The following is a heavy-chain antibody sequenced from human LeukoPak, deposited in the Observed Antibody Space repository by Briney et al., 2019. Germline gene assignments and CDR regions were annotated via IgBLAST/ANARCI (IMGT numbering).Heavy chain of an antibody. D-gene: IGHD6-19*01. J-gene: IGHJ4*02. V-gene: IGHV4-39*07. Sequence: PSETLSLTCTVSGGSISSSSYYWGWIRQPPGKGLERIGSIYYSGSTYYNPSLKSRVTISLDTSKNQLSLRLSSVTAADTAVYYCAKATQWLAFDYWGQGTLVTVSS. CDR2: IYYSGST. CDR1: GGSISSSSYY. CDR3: AKATQWLAFDY.